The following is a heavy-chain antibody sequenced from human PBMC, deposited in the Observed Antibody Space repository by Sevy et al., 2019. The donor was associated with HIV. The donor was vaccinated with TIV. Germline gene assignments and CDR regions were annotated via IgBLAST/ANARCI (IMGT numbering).Heavy chain of an antibody. CDR2: INPNSGVT. V-gene: IGHV1-2*06. CDR1: GYIFSDYT. Sequence: ASVKVSCKTTGYIFSDYTIHWVRQAPGQGLEWMVLINPNSGVTIYAHNFRGRVSVTRDTSMSTAYMELSGLTSDDTAVYYCVREDVNAPRTLLSFDIWGQGTMVTVSS. D-gene: IGHD2-8*01. J-gene: IGHJ3*02. CDR3: VREDVNAPRTLLSFDI.